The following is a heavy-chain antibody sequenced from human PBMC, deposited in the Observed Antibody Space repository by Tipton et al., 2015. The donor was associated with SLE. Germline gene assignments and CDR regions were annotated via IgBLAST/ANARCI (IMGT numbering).Heavy chain of an antibody. CDR3: ERGGPRAFDI. CDR1: GFTFSTYA. Sequence: SLRLSCAASGFTFSTYAMHWVRQAPGKGLEWVAVISYDGTNKYYADSVKGRFTISRENAKNSLYLQMNSLRAGDTAVYYCERGGPRAFDIWGQGTMVTVSS. CDR2: ISYDGTNK. V-gene: IGHV3-30*14. J-gene: IGHJ3*02.